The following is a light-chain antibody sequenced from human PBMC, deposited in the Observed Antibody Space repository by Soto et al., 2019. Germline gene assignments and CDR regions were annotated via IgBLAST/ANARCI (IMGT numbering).Light chain of an antibody. V-gene: IGKV3-20*01. Sequence: EIVLTQSPATLSLSPGERATLSCRASQSVSSSYLAWYQQKPGQAPRLLIYGASSRATGIPDRSSGSGSGTDFTLTISRLEPEDFAVYYCQQYGSSPRTFGQGTKVDIK. CDR2: GAS. CDR3: QQYGSSPRT. CDR1: QSVSSSY. J-gene: IGKJ1*01.